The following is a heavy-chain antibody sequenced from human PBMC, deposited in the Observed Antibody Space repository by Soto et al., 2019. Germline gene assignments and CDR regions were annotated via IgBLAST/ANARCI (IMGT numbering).Heavy chain of an antibody. Sequence: SETLSLTCAVYGGSFSGYYWSWIRQPPGKGLEWIGEINHSGSTNYNPSLKSRVTISVDTSKNQFSLKLSSVTAADTAVYYCARRPYWYSSGGRGRYYFDYWGQGTLVTSPQ. D-gene: IGHD6-19*01. CDR2: INHSGST. CDR3: ARRPYWYSSGGRGRYYFDY. CDR1: GGSFSGYY. J-gene: IGHJ4*02. V-gene: IGHV4-34*01.